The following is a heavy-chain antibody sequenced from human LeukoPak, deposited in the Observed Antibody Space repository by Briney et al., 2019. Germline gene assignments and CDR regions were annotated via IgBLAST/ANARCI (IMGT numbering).Heavy chain of an antibody. CDR2: IYYSGTT. J-gene: IGHJ4*02. V-gene: IGHV4-59*08. D-gene: IGHD5-24*01. CDR1: GGSISSYY. CDR3: ARLHPMEMAIDY. Sequence: PSETLSLTRTVSGGSISSYYWSWIRQPPGKGLEWVGYIYYSGTTKYNPSLKSRVSISVDTSKNQFSLKLSSVTAADTAVYYCARLHPMEMAIDYWGQGTLVTVSS.